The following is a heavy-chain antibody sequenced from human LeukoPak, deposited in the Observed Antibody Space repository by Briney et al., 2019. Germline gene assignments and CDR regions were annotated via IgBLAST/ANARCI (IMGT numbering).Heavy chain of an antibody. CDR2: IYYSGST. CDR1: GGSISSYY. CDR3: ARESMGATTDY. V-gene: IGHV4-59*01. J-gene: IGHJ4*02. D-gene: IGHD1-26*01. Sequence: PSETLSLTCTVSGGSISSYYWSWIRQPPGKGLEWIGYIYYSGSTNYNPSLKSRVTISVDTSKNQLSLKLSSVTAADTAVYYCARESMGATTDYWCQGTLVTVSS.